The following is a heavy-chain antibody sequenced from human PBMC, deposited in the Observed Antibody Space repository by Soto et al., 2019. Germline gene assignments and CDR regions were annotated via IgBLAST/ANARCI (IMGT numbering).Heavy chain of an antibody. J-gene: IGHJ6*02. CDR2: IYYSGST. Sequence: SETLSLTCTVSGGSISSYYWSWIRQPPGKGLEWIGYIYYSGSTNYNPSLKSRVTTSVDTSKNQFSLKLSSVTAADTAVYYCARQGYGAGSYYYYGMDGWGQGTKVTVSS. CDR1: GGSISSYY. D-gene: IGHD4-17*01. V-gene: IGHV4-59*08. CDR3: ARQGYGAGSYYYYGMDG.